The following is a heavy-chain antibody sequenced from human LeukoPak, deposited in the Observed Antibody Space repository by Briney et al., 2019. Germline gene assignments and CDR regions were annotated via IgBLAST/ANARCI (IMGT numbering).Heavy chain of an antibody. CDR2: INAGNGNT. Sequence: GASVKVSCKASGYTFTSYAMHWVRQAPGQRLEWMGWINAGNGNTKYSQKFQGRVTITRDTSASTAYMELSSLRSEDTAVYYCARDLLSYGSGSYHYGYFDYWGQGTLVTVSS. CDR1: GYTFTSYA. J-gene: IGHJ4*02. D-gene: IGHD3-10*01. V-gene: IGHV1-3*01. CDR3: ARDLLSYGSGSYHYGYFDY.